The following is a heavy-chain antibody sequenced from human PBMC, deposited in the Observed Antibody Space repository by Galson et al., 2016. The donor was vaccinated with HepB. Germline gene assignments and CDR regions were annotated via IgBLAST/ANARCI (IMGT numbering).Heavy chain of an antibody. CDR1: GYIFISYW. Sequence: SGAEVKRPGESLRISCEGSGYIFISYWISWVRQMPGKGLEWMGTIDPNDSYTKYSPSFEGHVTISADRSITTAYLQWSSLKASDTAMYYCARHSTGYCSGGDCSFDYWGQGTLVTVSS. D-gene: IGHD2-15*01. J-gene: IGHJ4*02. CDR3: ARHSTGYCSGGDCSFDY. V-gene: IGHV5-10-1*01. CDR2: IDPNDSYT.